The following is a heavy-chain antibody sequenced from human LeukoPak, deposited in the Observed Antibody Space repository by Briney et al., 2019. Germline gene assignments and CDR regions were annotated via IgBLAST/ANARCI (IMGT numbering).Heavy chain of an antibody. CDR3: ARTYDFLPSWFDP. V-gene: IGHV1-69*01. D-gene: IGHD3-3*01. CDR2: IILIFGTA. J-gene: IGHJ5*02. Sequence: WASVKDSCKHSRGTFSSSAISSVRQAPGQGLEWMGGIILIFGTANYAQKFRGRVTITADESTSTAYLELSSLRSEDTAVYYCARTYDFLPSWFDPWGQGSLVTVSS. CDR1: RGTFSSSA.